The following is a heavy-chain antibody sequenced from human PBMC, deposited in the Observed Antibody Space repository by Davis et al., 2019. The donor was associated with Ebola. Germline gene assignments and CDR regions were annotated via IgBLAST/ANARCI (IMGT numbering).Heavy chain of an antibody. CDR2: INHSGST. Sequence: SETLSLTCAVYGGSFSGYYWSWIRQPPGKGLEWIGEINHSGSTNYNPSLKSRVTISVDTSKNQFPLKLSSVTAADTAVYYCARHNMVRGVMVYYYYGMDVWGKGTTVTVSS. D-gene: IGHD3-10*01. CDR1: GGSFSGYY. J-gene: IGHJ6*04. CDR3: ARHNMVRGVMVYYYYGMDV. V-gene: IGHV4-34*01.